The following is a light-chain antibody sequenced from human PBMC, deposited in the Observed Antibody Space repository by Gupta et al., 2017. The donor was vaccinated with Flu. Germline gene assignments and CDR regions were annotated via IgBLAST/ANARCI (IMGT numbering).Light chain of an antibody. J-gene: IGLJ3*02. CDR1: ALPKKY. CDR3: YSADSSGDHWV. Sequence: YELTQPPSVSVSPGQTDRIACSGDALPKKYAYWYQQKSGQAPLLVNYEETKRPSGIPERFSGSSAGTMATLIISGAQVGDEAYYYFYSADSSGDHWVFGGGTQLTVL. CDR2: EET. V-gene: IGLV3-10*01.